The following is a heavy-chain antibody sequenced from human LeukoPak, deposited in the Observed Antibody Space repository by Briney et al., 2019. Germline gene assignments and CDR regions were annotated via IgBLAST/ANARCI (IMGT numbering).Heavy chain of an antibody. V-gene: IGHV3-7*01. CDR3: ARDKGDSSGYYFDY. CDR2: IKQDGSEK. J-gene: IGHJ4*02. D-gene: IGHD3-22*01. Sequence: GSLRLSCAASGFTFSSYWMSWVRQAPGKGLEWVANIKQDGSEKYYVDSVKGRFTISRDNAKNSLYLQMNSLRAEDTAVYYCARDKGDSSGYYFDYWGQGTLVTVSS. CDR1: GFTFSSYW.